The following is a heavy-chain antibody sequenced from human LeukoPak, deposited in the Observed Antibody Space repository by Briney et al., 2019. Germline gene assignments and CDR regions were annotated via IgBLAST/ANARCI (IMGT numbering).Heavy chain of an antibody. D-gene: IGHD4-17*01. V-gene: IGHV1-8*01. CDR1: GYTFTSYD. CDR2: MNPNSGNT. J-gene: IGHJ6*03. Sequence: ASVKVSCKASGYTFTSYDINWVRQATGQGLEWMGWMNPNSGNTGYAQKFQGRVTMTRNTSISTAYMELSSLRSEDTAVYYCAREGTTDPYSGVYCYYMDVWGKGTTVTVSS. CDR3: AREGTTDPYSGVYCYYMDV.